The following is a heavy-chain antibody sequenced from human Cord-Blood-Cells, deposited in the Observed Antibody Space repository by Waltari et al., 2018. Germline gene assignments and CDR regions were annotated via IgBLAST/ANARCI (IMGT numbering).Heavy chain of an antibody. D-gene: IGHD3-16*01. CDR1: GYTFTGYY. Sequence: QVQLVQSGAEVKKPGASVTVSCKASGYTFTGYYIHWLRQAPGQGLEWMGWINPNSGGTNYAQKFQGRVTMTRDTSISTAYMELSRLRSDDTAVYYCARVIGFRGAFDIWGQGTMVTVSS. CDR2: INPNSGGT. J-gene: IGHJ3*02. CDR3: ARVIGFRGAFDI. V-gene: IGHV1-2*02.